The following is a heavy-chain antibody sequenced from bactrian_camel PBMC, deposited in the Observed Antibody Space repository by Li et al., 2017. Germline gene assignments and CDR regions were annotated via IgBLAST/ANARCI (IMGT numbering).Heavy chain of an antibody. Sequence: HVQLVESGGGSVQAGQSLRLSCKLSGSHFDGRCLGWVRQAPGKEREGVAGIDSDGTADYSDSVKGRFTISKGYAGDSVYLQMNDLKPEDTAMYYCAADPFWTYGAVCSYTRPADFGYWGQGTQVTVS. J-gene: IGHJ6*01. V-gene: IGHV3S53*01. CDR2: IDSDGTA. CDR1: GSHFDGRC. CDR3: AADPFWTYGAVCSYTRPADFGY. D-gene: IGHD2*01.